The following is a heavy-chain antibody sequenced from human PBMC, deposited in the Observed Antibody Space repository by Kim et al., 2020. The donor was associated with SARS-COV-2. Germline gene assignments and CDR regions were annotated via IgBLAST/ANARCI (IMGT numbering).Heavy chain of an antibody. J-gene: IGHJ4*02. V-gene: IGHV3-33*01. D-gene: IGHD6-13*01. CDR3: ARDVSLSSSPGY. Sequence: YYADSVKGRFTISRDNSKNTLYLQMNSLRAEDTAVYYCARDVSLSSSPGYWGQGTLVTVSS.